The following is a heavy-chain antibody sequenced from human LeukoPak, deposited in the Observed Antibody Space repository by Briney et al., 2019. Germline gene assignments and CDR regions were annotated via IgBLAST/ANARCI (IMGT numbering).Heavy chain of an antibody. D-gene: IGHD3-10*01. J-gene: IGHJ4*02. CDR2: IYYSGST. CDR3: ARSRQGEVDY. CDR1: GGSISSYY. Sequence: PSETLSLTCTVSGGSISSYYWSWIRQPPGKGLEWIGYIYYSGSTNYNPSLKSRVTISVDTSKNQFSLKLSSVTAADTAVYYCARSRQGEVDYWGQGTLVTVSS. V-gene: IGHV4-59*01.